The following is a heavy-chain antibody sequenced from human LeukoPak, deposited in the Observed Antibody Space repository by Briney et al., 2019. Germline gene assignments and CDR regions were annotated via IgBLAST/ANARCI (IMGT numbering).Heavy chain of an antibody. Sequence: SETLSLTCNVSGASISSYYWSWIRQPAGKGLEWIGRIYTSANTNYSPSFKSRATISIDRSKNQFSLNLRSVTAADTAVYYCARDRIWNDAGHDPFDIWGQGTMVTVSS. CDR2: IYTSANT. CDR3: ARDRIWNDAGHDPFDI. V-gene: IGHV4-4*07. D-gene: IGHD1-1*01. J-gene: IGHJ3*02. CDR1: GASISSYY.